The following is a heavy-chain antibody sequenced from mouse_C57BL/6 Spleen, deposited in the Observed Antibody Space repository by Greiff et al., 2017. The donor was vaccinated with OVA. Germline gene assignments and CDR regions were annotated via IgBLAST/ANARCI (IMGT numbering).Heavy chain of an antibody. CDR2: INPNNGGT. CDR1: GYTFTDYN. Sequence: EVQLQQSGPELVKPGASVKMSCKASGYTFTDYNMHWVKQSHGKSLEWIGYINPNNGGTSYNQKFKGKATLTVNKSSSTAYMELRSLTSEDSAVYYCARVGGYYGGAWFAYWGQGTLVTVSA. CDR3: ARVGGYYGGAWFAY. J-gene: IGHJ3*01. V-gene: IGHV1-22*01. D-gene: IGHD2-3*01.